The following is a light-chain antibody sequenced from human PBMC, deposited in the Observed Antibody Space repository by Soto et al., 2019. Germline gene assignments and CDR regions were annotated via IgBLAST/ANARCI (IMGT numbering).Light chain of an antibody. Sequence: DIQMTQSPSSLSASVGDRVTITCQASHDISNYLNWYQQKPGKAPKLLIYDASNLETGVPSRFSGSGSGTDFTFTISSLQPEDIATYYCQQYDNPPFTFGPGTKVDIK. V-gene: IGKV1-33*01. J-gene: IGKJ3*01. CDR1: HDISNY. CDR3: QQYDNPPFT. CDR2: DAS.